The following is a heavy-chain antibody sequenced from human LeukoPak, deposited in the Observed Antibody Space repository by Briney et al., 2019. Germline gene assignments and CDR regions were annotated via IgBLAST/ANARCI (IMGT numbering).Heavy chain of an antibody. D-gene: IGHD6-19*01. J-gene: IGHJ4*02. V-gene: IGHV3-11*01. Sequence: GGSLRLSCAASGFTVNDYYMSWIRQAPGKGLEWVSDIGSSDNIISYANSVKGRFAISRDFAKNSLYLQMNSLRADDTAVYYCAREAVAGAFDSWGQGTLVTVPS. CDR1: GFTVNDYY. CDR2: IGSSDNII. CDR3: AREAVAGAFDS.